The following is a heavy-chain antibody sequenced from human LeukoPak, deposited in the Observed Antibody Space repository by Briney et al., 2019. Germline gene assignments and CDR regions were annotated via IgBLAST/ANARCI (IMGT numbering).Heavy chain of an antibody. CDR3: AKDLVPAATAYYYGMDV. Sequence: GRSLRLSCAASGLTFDDYAMHWVRQAPGKGLEWVSGISWNSGSIGYADSVKGRFTISRDNAKNSLYLQMNSLRAEDTALYYCAKDLVPAATAYYYGMDVWGQGTTVTVSS. CDR1: GLTFDDYA. D-gene: IGHD2-2*01. V-gene: IGHV3-9*01. J-gene: IGHJ6*02. CDR2: ISWNSGSI.